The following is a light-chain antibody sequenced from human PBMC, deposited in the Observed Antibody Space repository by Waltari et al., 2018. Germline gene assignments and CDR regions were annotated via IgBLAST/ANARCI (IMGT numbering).Light chain of an antibody. Sequence: DIVMTQSPLSLPVTPGEPASISCRSSLSLLQSNGHNYLEWYLQRPGQSPRVLIFLGSRRVSGVPDRFSGSGSGTDFTLKISRVEAEDVGVYYCMQALQTPVFGQGTKLEIK. CDR1: LSLLQSNGHNY. CDR2: LGS. CDR3: MQALQTPV. V-gene: IGKV2-28*01. J-gene: IGKJ2*01.